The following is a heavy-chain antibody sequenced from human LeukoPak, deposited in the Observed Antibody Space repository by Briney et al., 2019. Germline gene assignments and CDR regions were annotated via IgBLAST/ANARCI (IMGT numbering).Heavy chain of an antibody. D-gene: IGHD5-18*01. J-gene: IGHJ4*02. CDR1: GFTFGDYA. V-gene: IGHV3-23*01. CDR2: ISGSGGST. Sequence: PGGSLRLSCTASGFTFGDYAMSWFRQAPGKGLEWVSAISGSGGSTYYADSVKGRFTISRDNSKNTLYLQMNSLRAEDTAVYYCAKAPRIQLFYYWGQGTLVTVSS. CDR3: AKAPRIQLFYY.